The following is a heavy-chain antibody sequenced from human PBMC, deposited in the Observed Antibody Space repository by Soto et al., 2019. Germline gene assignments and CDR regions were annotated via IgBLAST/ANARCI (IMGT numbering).Heavy chain of an antibody. V-gene: IGHV1-69*02. D-gene: IGHD3-10*01. J-gene: IGHJ4*02. CDR1: GGTFSSYT. CDR2: IIPILGIA. CDR3: VFWFGELPLFDY. Sequence: QVQLVQSGAEVKKPGSSVKVSCKASGGTFSSYTISWVRQAPGQGLEWMGRIIPILGIANYAQKFQGRVTITAYKSTSTAYMELSSLRSEDTAVYYCVFWFGELPLFDYWGQGTLVTVSS.